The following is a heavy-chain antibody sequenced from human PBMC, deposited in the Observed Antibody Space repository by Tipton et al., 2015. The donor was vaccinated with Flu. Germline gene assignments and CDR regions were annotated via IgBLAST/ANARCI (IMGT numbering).Heavy chain of an antibody. CDR1: GFSFDDYG. V-gene: IGHV3-9*01. CDR3: AKDIRGGGVEGFLGVFDY. Sequence: SLRLSCAASGFSFDDYGMHWVRQTPGKGLEWVSGISWNSGIIGYADSVKGRFTLSRDNAKNSLYLQMNSLRTEDTALYYCAKDIRGGGVEGFLGVFDYWGQGTLVTVSS. J-gene: IGHJ4*02. D-gene: IGHD3-3*01. CDR2: ISWNSGII.